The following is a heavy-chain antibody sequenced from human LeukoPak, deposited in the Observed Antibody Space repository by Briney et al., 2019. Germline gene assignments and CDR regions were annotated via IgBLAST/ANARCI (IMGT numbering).Heavy chain of an antibody. Sequence: GGSLRLSCAASGFTFSDYYMSWIRQAPGKGLEGVSYISSSGSTIYYADSVKGRFTISRDNAKNSLYLQMNSLRAEDTAVYYCARYCSGGSCSLQDAFDIWGQGTMVTVSS. J-gene: IGHJ3*02. V-gene: IGHV3-11*04. CDR3: ARYCSGGSCSLQDAFDI. CDR1: GFTFSDYY. CDR2: ISSSGSTI. D-gene: IGHD2-15*01.